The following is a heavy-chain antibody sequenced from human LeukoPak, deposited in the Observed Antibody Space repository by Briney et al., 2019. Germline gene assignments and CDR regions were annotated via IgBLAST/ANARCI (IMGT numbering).Heavy chain of an antibody. CDR2: MNPNSGNT. CDR3: ARDPYYSSSHGGDY. D-gene: IGHD6-13*01. J-gene: IGHJ4*02. V-gene: IGHV1-8*02. CDR1: GYTFTSYD. Sequence: ASVKVSCKASGYTFTSYDINWVRQATGQGLEWMGWMNPNSGNTGYAQKFQGRVTMTRNTSISTAYMELSSLRSGDTAVYYCARDPYYSSSHGGDYWGQGTLVTVSS.